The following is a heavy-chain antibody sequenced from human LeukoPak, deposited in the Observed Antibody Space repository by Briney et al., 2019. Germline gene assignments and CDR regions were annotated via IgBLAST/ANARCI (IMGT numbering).Heavy chain of an antibody. V-gene: IGHV3-23*01. CDR3: AKTQSGTYHH. CDR1: GFTFSSFA. J-gene: IGHJ4*02. Sequence: PGGSLRLSCAASGFTFSSFAMNWVRQPPGKGLEWVSAITTGGGATYCADSVKGRFAISRDNAKNTLYLQMNSLRTEDTAVYYCAKTQSGTYHHWGQGTLVTVSS. D-gene: IGHD6-25*01. CDR2: ITTGGGAT.